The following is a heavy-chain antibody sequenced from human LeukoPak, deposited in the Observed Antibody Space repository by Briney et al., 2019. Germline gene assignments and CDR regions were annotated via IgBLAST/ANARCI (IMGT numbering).Heavy chain of an antibody. J-gene: IGHJ4*02. Sequence: GGSLRLSCAASGFTFSSYGMSWVRQAPGKGLEWVSAISGSGGSTYYADSVKGRFTISRDNSKNTQYLQMNSLRAEDTAVYYCAKGRERRAYGSGTNDYWGQGTLVTVSS. V-gene: IGHV3-23*01. D-gene: IGHD3-10*01. CDR3: AKGRERRAYGSGTNDY. CDR1: GFTFSSYG. CDR2: ISGSGGST.